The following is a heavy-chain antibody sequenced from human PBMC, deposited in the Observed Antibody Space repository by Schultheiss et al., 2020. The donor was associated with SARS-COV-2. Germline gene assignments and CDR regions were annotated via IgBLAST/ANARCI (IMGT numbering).Heavy chain of an antibody. D-gene: IGHD6-13*01. CDR1: GGSVSSGGYN. V-gene: IGHV4-30-2*01. J-gene: IGHJ6*02. CDR2: IYHSGST. Sequence: SQTLSLTCTVSGGSVSSGGYNWSWIRQPPGKGLEWIGYIYHSGSTYYNPSLKSRVNISVDRSKNQFSLKLSSVTAADTAVYYCAKPYSSSWGYYYYYYGMDVWGQGTTVTVSS. CDR3: AKPYSSSWGYYYYYYGMDV.